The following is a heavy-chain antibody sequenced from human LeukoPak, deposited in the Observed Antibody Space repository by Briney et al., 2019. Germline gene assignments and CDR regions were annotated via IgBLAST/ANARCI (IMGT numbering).Heavy chain of an antibody. CDR2: INPNSGGT. V-gene: IGHV1-2*02. CDR1: GYTFTGYY. J-gene: IGHJ5*02. CDR3: ASRLLLRASNTVLAA. D-gene: IGHD3-22*01. Sequence: GASVKVSCKASGYTFTGYYMHWVRQAPGQGLEWMGWINPNSGGTNYAQKFQGRVTMTRDTSISTAYMELSGLRSDDTAVYYCASRLLLRASNTVLAAWAQGPRVTVSP.